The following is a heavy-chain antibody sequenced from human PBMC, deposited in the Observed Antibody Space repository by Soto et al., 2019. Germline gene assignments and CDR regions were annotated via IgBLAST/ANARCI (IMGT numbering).Heavy chain of an antibody. CDR1: GGSISSYY. D-gene: IGHD6-6*01. V-gene: IGHV4-59*01. J-gene: IGHJ5*02. Sequence: PSETLSLTCTVSGGSISSYYWSWIRQPPGKGLEWIGYIYYSGSTNYNPSLKSRVTISVDTSKNQFSLKLSSVTAADTAVYFCARDAIPPRPDSSRVLEVNWFDPWGQGTLVTVSS. CDR3: ARDAIPPRPDSSRVLEVNWFDP. CDR2: IYYSGST.